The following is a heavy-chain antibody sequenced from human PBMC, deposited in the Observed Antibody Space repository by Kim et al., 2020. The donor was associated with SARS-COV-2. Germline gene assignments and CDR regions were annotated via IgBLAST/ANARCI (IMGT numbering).Heavy chain of an antibody. CDR3: AKEGGNWGGYMDV. D-gene: IGHD7-27*01. CDR2: ISGGSGAT. CDR1: GFTFSNYA. J-gene: IGHJ6*03. V-gene: IGHV3-23*01. Sequence: GGSLRLSCAASGFTFSNYAMSWVRQAPGKGLEWVSDISGGSGATYHADSVKGRFTMSRDNSKNTLYLQMNSLRGEDTAVYYCAKEGGNWGGYMDVWGKGTTVTVSS.